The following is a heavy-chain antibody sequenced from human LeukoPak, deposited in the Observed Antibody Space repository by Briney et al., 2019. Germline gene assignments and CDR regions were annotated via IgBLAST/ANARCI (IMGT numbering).Heavy chain of an antibody. CDR1: GGSISIGGYY. D-gene: IGHD1-26*01. J-gene: IGHJ3*02. Sequence: PSETLSLTCTVSGGSISIGGYYWSWIRQLPGKGLEWIGFMYNTGSTYYNPSLKSRVTILVDTSKNQFSLKLSSVTAADTAVYYCAREEWELLHNAFDIWGQGTMVTVSP. CDR3: AREEWELLHNAFDI. V-gene: IGHV4-31*03. CDR2: MYNTGST.